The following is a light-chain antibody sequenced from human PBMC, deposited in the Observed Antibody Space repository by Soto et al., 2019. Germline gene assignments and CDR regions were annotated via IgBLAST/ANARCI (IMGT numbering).Light chain of an antibody. CDR3: QESYSHLWGT. CDR2: GSS. V-gene: IGKV1-39*01. J-gene: IGKJ1*01. CDR1: QSINTY. Sequence: DIQMTQSPSSLSASVGDRVTITCRTSQSINTYLNWYQQKPGKAPKLLIYGSSSLQSGVPLRFSCSGSWTDFTLTISSLEPEDFATYYCQESYSHLWGTCGQGTKVAIK.